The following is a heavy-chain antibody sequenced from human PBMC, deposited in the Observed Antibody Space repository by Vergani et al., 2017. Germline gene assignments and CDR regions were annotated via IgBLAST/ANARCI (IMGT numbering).Heavy chain of an antibody. J-gene: IGHJ3*02. Sequence: QVQLVQSGAEVKKPGSSVKVSCKASGGTFSSYAISWVRQAPGKGLEWMGGIIPIFGTANYAQKFQGRVTVTADESTSTASMGLRSLRSEDTAVYYCARGGSSWYETDAFDIWGQGTMVTVSS. D-gene: IGHD6-13*01. CDR1: GGTFSSYA. CDR2: IIPIFGTA. CDR3: ARGGSSWYETDAFDI. V-gene: IGHV1-69*01.